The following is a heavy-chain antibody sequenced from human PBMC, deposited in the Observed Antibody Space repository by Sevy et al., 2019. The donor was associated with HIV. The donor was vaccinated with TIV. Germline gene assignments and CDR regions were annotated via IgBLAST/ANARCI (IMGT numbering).Heavy chain of an antibody. V-gene: IGHV4-39*02. CDR1: GGSISSSGYY. Sequence: SETLSLTCTVSGGSISSSGYYWGWIRQPSGKRQEWIGSIYYGGSTYYNPSLKSRITISVDTSKNHFSLKLSSVTAADTAVYYCARVSMIVVVITDDWGYYFDYWGEGTLVTVSS. CDR2: IYYGGST. CDR3: ARVSMIVVVITDDWGYYFDY. D-gene: IGHD3-22*01. J-gene: IGHJ4*02.